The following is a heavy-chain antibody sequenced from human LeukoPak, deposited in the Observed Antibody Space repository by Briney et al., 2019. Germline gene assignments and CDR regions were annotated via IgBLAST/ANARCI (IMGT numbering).Heavy chain of an antibody. CDR2: FDPEDGET. CDR3: ATTVVGATGTGY. V-gene: IGHV1-24*01. Sequence: GSVKVSCKVSGYTLTEVSMHWVRRAPGKGLEWMGGFDPEDGETIYAQKFQGRVTMTEDTSIHTAYMELSSLRSEDTAVYYCATTVVGATGTGYWGQGTLVTVSS. J-gene: IGHJ4*02. D-gene: IGHD1-26*01. CDR1: GYTLTEVS.